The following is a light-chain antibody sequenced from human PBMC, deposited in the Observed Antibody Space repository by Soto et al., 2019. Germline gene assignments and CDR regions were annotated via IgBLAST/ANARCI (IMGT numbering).Light chain of an antibody. CDR2: GAS. J-gene: IGKJ2*01. V-gene: IGKV3-20*01. CDR3: QQYGSSPRT. Sequence: EIVLTQSPGTLSLSPGERATLSCRASQSVGSNYLAWYQQKPGQAPRLLISGASSRATGIPDRFSGSGSGTDFIRTVSRLEPEDSAVYYCQQYGSSPRTFGQGTKLEIK. CDR1: QSVGSNY.